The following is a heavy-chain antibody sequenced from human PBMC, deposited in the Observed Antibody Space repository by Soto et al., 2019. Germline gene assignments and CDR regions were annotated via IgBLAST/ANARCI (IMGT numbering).Heavy chain of an antibody. J-gene: IGHJ4*02. CDR3: AKDLYRSYPSVHYDDRNIDY. CDR1: GFTFSRYA. CDR2: ISYDGSNK. Sequence: QVQLVESGGGVVQPGRSLRLSCAASGFTFSRYAVHWVRQAPGKGLEWLAGISYDGSNKYHADSVKGRFTISRDNSKNMLSLQMSRLRAEDTAVYYCAKDLYRSYPSVHYDDRNIDYWGQGRLVTVSS. D-gene: IGHD4-17*01. V-gene: IGHV3-30*18.